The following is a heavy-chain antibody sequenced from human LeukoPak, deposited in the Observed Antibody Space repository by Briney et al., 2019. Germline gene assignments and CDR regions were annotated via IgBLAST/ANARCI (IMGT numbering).Heavy chain of an antibody. J-gene: IGHJ4*02. Sequence: GALRLSCAASGFTRSSYSMNWVRQAPGKGLEWVSSISSGSSYIYYADSVKGRFTISRDNAKSSLYLQMNSLRAEDTALYYCARGDYYDRKVLDYWGQGTLVTVSS. CDR1: GFTRSSYS. CDR2: ISSGSSYI. CDR3: ARGDYYDRKVLDY. D-gene: IGHD3-22*01. V-gene: IGHV3-21*04.